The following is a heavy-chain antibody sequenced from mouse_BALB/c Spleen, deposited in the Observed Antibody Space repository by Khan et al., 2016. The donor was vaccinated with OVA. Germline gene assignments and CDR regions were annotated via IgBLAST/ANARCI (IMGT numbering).Heavy chain of an antibody. CDR2: ISTYYGYA. CDR1: GYTFTDFT. CDR3: TGRGGESRFAY. Sequence: VQLQESGAELVRPGVSVKISCKGSGYTFTDFTMHWVKQSHAMSLEWIGVISTYYGYATYNQKFKDKATMTVDKSSSTAYMELARLTSEDSAIYYWTGRGGESRFAYWGQGTLVTVSA. V-gene: IGHV1S137*01. J-gene: IGHJ3*01.